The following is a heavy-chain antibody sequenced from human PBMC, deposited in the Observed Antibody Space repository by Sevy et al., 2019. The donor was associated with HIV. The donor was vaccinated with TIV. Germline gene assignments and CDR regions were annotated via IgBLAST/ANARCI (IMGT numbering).Heavy chain of an antibody. CDR1: GFTFSSYS. D-gene: IGHD6-19*01. V-gene: IGHV3-21*01. CDR3: AREPLSSSGWYGIDY. J-gene: IGHJ4*02. CDR2: ISSSSSYI. Sequence: GGSLRLSCAASGFTFSSYSMNWVRQAPGKGLEWVSSISSSSSYIYYADSVKGRFTISRDNAKNSLYLQMNSLRAEDTAVYYCAREPLSSSGWYGIDYWGQGTLVTVSS.